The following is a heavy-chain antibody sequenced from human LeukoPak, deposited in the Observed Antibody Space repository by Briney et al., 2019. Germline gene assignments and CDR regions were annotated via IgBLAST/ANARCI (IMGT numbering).Heavy chain of an antibody. D-gene: IGHD2-2*01. Sequence: SETLSLTCAIYGGSFSGYYWSWIRQPPGKGLEWIGEINHSGSTNYNPSLKSRVTISVDTSKNQFSLKLSSVTAADTAVYYCARGGCSSTSCRYYFDYWGQGTLVTVSS. CDR1: GGSFSGYY. V-gene: IGHV4-34*01. J-gene: IGHJ4*02. CDR2: INHSGST. CDR3: ARGGCSSTSCRYYFDY.